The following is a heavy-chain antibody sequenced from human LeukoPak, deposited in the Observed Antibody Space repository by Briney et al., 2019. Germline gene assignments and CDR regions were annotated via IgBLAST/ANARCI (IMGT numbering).Heavy chain of an antibody. CDR2: IYHSGRT. V-gene: IGHV4-38-2*01. D-gene: IGHD7-27*01. CDR3: ARSLGSFDY. J-gene: IGHJ4*02. CDR1: GYSISSGYY. Sequence: SETLSLTXAVSGYSISSGYYWGWIRQPPGKGLEWIGSIYHSGRTYYNPSLKSRVTISVDTSKNQFSLKLSSVTAADTAVYYCARSLGSFDYWGQGTLVTVSS.